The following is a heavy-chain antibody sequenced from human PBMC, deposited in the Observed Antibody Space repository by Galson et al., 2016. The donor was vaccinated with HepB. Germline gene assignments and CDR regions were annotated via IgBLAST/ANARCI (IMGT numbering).Heavy chain of an antibody. CDR1: GFTFNTYA. Sequence: SLRLSCAASGFTFNTYAMHWVRQAPGKGLEWVSVISYDETNQYYTDPVKGRFTISRDNSKNTLYLQMNSLRTEDTAVYYCARPQGFFFDYWGLGALVTVS. D-gene: IGHD2/OR15-2a*01. CDR2: ISYDETNQ. V-gene: IGHV3-30-3*01. J-gene: IGHJ4*02. CDR3: ARPQGFFFDY.